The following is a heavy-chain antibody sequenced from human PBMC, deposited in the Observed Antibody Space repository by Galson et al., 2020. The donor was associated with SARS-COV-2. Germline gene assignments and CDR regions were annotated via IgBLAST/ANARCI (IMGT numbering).Heavy chain of an antibody. J-gene: IGHJ4*02. CDR1: GFTFSNAW. V-gene: IGHV3-15*01. CDR3: TTDLHDYGDLDY. Sequence: GESLKISCAASGFTFSNAWMSWVRQAPGKGLEWVGRIKSKTDGGTTDYAAPVKGRFTISRDDSIHTLYLQMNSLKTEDTAVYYCTTDLHDYGDLDYWGQGTLVTVSS. D-gene: IGHD4-17*01. CDR2: IKSKTDGGTT.